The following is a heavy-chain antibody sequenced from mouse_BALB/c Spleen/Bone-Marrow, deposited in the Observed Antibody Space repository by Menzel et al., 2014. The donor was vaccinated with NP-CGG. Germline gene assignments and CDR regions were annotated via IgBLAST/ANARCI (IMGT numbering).Heavy chain of an antibody. J-gene: IGHJ1*01. CDR1: GFDFSRYW. V-gene: IGHV4-1*02. D-gene: IGHD1-1*01. CDR3: ARLNYYGSLFV. CDR2: INPDSSTI. Sequence: DVKLQESGGGLVQPGGSLKLSCAASGFDFSRYWMSWVRQAPGKGLEWIGEINPDSSTINYTPSLKDKFIISRDNAKNTLYLQISKVRSEDTALYYCARLNYYGSLFVWGAGTTVTVSS.